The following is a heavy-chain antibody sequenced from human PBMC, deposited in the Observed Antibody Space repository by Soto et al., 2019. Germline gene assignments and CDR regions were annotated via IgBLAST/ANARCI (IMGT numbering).Heavy chain of an antibody. CDR1: GFTFSSYE. V-gene: IGHV3-48*03. Sequence: RLSCAASGFTFSSYEMNWVRQAPGKGLEWVSYISSSGSTIYYGDSVKGRFTISRDNAKNSLYLQMNSLRAEDTAVYYCAGGGRGYDFWSGYYTAEYLQHWGQGTLVTVSS. CDR2: ISSSGSTI. D-gene: IGHD3-3*01. J-gene: IGHJ1*01. CDR3: AGGGRGYDFWSGYYTAEYLQH.